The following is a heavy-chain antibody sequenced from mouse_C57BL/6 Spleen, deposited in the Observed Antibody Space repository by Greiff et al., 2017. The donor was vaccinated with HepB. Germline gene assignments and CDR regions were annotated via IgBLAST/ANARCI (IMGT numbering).Heavy chain of an antibody. Sequence: QVQLQQPGAELVRPGTSVKLSCKASGYTFTSYWMHWVKQRPGQGLEWIGVIDPSDSYTNYNQKFKGKATLTVDTSSSTAYMQLSSLTSEDSAVYYCARGRADFYFDYWGQGTTLTVSS. CDR1: GYTFTSYW. V-gene: IGHV1-59*01. CDR3: ARGRADFYFDY. D-gene: IGHD3-3*01. J-gene: IGHJ2*01. CDR2: IDPSDSYT.